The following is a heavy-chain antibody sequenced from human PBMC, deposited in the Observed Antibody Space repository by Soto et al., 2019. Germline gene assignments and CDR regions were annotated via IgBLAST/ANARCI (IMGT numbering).Heavy chain of an antibody. CDR3: ARDRLGATGDY. CDR2: NSAYNANT. D-gene: IGHD1-26*01. J-gene: IGHJ4*02. V-gene: IGHV1-18*01. CDR1: GYTFTSYG. Sequence: GASVKVSCKASGYTFTSYGISWVRQAPGQGLEWMGWNSAYNANTNYAQKLQGRVTMTTDTSTSTSYMELRSLRSDDTAVYFCARDRLGATGDYWGQGTLVTVS.